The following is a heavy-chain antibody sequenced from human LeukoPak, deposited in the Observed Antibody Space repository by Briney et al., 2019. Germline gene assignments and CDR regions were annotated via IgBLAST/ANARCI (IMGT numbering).Heavy chain of an antibody. V-gene: IGHV4-34*01. D-gene: IGHD6-19*01. J-gene: IGHJ4*02. CDR3: ARGAYLPGIAVAGPIDY. CDR2: INHSGST. CDR1: GGSFSGYY. Sequence: SETLSLTCAVYGGSFSGYYWSWIRQPPGKGLEWIGEINHSGSTNYNPSLKSRVTISVDTSKNQFSLKLSSVTAADTAVYYCARGAYLPGIAVAGPIDYWGQGTLVTVSS.